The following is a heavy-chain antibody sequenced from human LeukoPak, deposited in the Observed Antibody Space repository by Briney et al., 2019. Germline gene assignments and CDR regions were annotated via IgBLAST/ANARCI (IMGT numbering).Heavy chain of an antibody. D-gene: IGHD1-26*01. V-gene: IGHV1-18*01. CDR3: ARGPRGSYHGEAFDY. J-gene: IGHJ4*02. Sequence: ASVKVSCKASGYTFTSYGISWVRQAPGQGLEWMGWISAYNGNTNYAQKFQGRVTMTRDTSISTAYMELSRLRSDDTAVYYCARGPRGSYHGEAFDYWGQGTLVTVS. CDR2: ISAYNGNT. CDR1: GYTFTSYG.